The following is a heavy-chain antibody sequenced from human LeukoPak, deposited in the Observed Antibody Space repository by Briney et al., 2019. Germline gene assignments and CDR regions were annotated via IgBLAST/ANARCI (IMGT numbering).Heavy chain of an antibody. CDR1: GFTFSSYG. J-gene: IGHJ4*02. Sequence: GGSLRLSCAASGFTFSSYGMHWVRQAPGKGLEWVAVIWYDGSNKYYADSVKGRFTISRDNSKHTLYLQMNSLRAEDTAVYYCARDYYDFWGGYYSHFDYWGQGTLVTVSS. D-gene: IGHD3-3*01. V-gene: IGHV3-33*01. CDR2: IWYDGSNK. CDR3: ARDYYDFWGGYYSHFDY.